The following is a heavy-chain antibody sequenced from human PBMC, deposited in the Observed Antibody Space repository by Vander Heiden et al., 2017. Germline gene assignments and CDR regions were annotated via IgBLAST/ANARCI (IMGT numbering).Heavy chain of an antibody. CDR2: INPNSGGT. CDR3: AREGECQTRYYYYGMDV. D-gene: IGHD2-21*01. J-gene: IGHJ6*02. V-gene: IGHV1-2*02. Sequence: QVQLVQSGTEVKKPGASVKVSCKASGYTFTGYYMHWVRQAPGQGLEWMGWINPNSGGTNYAQKFQGRVTMTRDTSISTAYMELSRLRSDHTAVYYCAREGECQTRYYYYGMDVWGQGTTVTVSS. CDR1: GYTFTGYY.